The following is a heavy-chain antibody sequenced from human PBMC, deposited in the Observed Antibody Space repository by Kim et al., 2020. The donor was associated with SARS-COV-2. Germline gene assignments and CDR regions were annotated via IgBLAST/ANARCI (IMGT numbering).Heavy chain of an antibody. CDR1: GDTFKSYA. V-gene: IGHV1-69*04. CDR2: IIPIHGLV. J-gene: IGHJ6*02. Sequence: SVKVSCKASGDTFKSYAISWVRQAPGQGLEWMGRIIPIHGLVNYAQKFQGRFTITADRSTSTAYMDVSSLRSEDTAIYYCARDRKDYYDSRGYAQTYRAMDVWGQGTTVIVSS. CDR3: ARDRKDYYDSRGYAQTYRAMDV. D-gene: IGHD3-22*01.